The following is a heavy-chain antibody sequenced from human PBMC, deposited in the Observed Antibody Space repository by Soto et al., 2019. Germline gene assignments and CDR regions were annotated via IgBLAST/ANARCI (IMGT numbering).Heavy chain of an antibody. CDR3: EKDLDIAAAGYHFDY. D-gene: IGHD6-13*01. Sequence: QVQLVESGGGVVQPGRSLRLSCAASGFTFSSYGMHWVRQAPGKGLEWVAVISNDGRNKYHADSVKGRFTISRDNSKNTLYLQMNSLRAEDTAVYYCEKDLDIAAAGYHFDYWGQGTLVTVSS. CDR2: ISNDGRNK. V-gene: IGHV3-30*18. J-gene: IGHJ4*02. CDR1: GFTFSSYG.